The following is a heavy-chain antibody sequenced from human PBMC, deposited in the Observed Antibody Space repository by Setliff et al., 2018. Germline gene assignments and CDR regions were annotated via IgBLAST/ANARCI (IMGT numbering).Heavy chain of an antibody. Sequence: ASVKVSCKVSGYTLTELSMHWVRQAPGKGLEWMGGFDPEDGETIYAQKFQGRVTMTEDTSTDTAYMELSSLRSEDTAVYYCATDGVITMVRGVIITESLADFDYWGQGTPVTVSS. CDR3: ATDGVITMVRGVIITESLADFDY. V-gene: IGHV1-24*01. CDR2: FDPEDGET. J-gene: IGHJ4*02. D-gene: IGHD3-10*01. CDR1: GYTLTELS.